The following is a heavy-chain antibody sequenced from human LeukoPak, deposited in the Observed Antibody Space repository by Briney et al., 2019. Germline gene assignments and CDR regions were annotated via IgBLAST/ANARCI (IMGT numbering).Heavy chain of an antibody. CDR3: ARGIRDTPEYYMDV. J-gene: IGHJ6*03. CDR1: GGSISSSSYY. Sequence: SETLSLTCTVSGGSISSSSYYWGWIRQPPGKGLEWIGSIYYSGSTYYNPSLKSRVTISVDTSKNQFSLKLSSVTAADTAVYYCARGIRDTPEYYMDVWGKGTTVTVSS. D-gene: IGHD3-10*01. V-gene: IGHV4-39*07. CDR2: IYYSGST.